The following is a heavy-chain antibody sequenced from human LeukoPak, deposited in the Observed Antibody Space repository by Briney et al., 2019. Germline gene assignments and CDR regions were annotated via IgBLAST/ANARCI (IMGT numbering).Heavy chain of an antibody. CDR2: IWYDGSNK. CDR3: ARDSGIAVAGTTDALDY. D-gene: IGHD6-19*01. J-gene: IGHJ4*02. CDR1: GFTFSSYG. V-gene: IGHV3-33*01. Sequence: PGGSLRLSCAASGFTFSSYGMHWVRQAPDKGLEWVAVIWYDGSNKYYADSVKGRFTFSRDNSKNTLYLQMNSLRAEDTAVYYCARDSGIAVAGTTDALDYWGQGTLVTVSS.